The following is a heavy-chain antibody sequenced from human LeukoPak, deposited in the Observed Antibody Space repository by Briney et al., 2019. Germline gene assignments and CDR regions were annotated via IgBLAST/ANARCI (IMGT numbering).Heavy chain of an antibody. V-gene: IGHV1-18*01. CDR1: GHTFTSYG. Sequence: ASVKVSCKASGHTFTSYGISWLRQAPGQGLEWMGWISPYNGDTYHAQKLQGRVTMTTDTYTSTAYMELRSLRSDDTAVYYCAIQRDYYDRSGYYYKWFDPWGQGTLVTVSS. CDR3: AIQRDYYDRSGYYYKWFDP. D-gene: IGHD3-22*01. CDR2: ISPYNGDT. J-gene: IGHJ5*02.